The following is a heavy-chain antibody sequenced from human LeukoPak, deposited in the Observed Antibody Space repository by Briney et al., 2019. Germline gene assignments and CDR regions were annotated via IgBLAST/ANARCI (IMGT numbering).Heavy chain of an antibody. Sequence: LPGRSLRLSCAASGFTFSSYGMHWVRQAPGKGLEWVAVIWYDGSNKYYADSVKGRFTISGDNSKNTLYLQMNSLRAEDTAVYYCAKERGSMSRYYFDYWGQGTLVTVSS. V-gene: IGHV3-33*06. D-gene: IGHD3-10*01. CDR1: GFTFSSYG. CDR2: IWYDGSNK. CDR3: AKERGSMSRYYFDY. J-gene: IGHJ4*02.